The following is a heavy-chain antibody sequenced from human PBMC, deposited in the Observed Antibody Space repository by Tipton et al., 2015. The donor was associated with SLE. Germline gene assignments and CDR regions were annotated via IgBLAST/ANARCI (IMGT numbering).Heavy chain of an antibody. D-gene: IGHD6-13*01. CDR1: GGSISSDF. Sequence: TLSLTCTVSGGSISSDFWSWVRQPPGRGLGWIGHINYNGYTNSNPSLTSRVTISVSTSQNQFSLSLGSVTAADTAVYYCARRRGSSWYEDYFDYWGQGTLVTVSS. CDR3: ARRRGSSWYEDYFDY. V-gene: IGHV4-59*01. J-gene: IGHJ4*02. CDR2: INYNGYT.